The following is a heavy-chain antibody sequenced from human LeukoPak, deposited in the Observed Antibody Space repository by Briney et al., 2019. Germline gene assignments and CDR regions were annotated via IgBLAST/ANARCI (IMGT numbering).Heavy chain of an antibody. CDR1: GFTVSSDY. CDR2: ISGSGGST. Sequence: PGGSLRLSCAASGFTVSSDYMSWVRQAPGKGLEWVSAISGSGGSTYYADSVKGRFTISRDNSKNTLYLQMNSLRAEDTAVYYCAKVGSGWSVDYWGQGTLVTVSS. CDR3: AKVGSGWSVDY. D-gene: IGHD6-19*01. V-gene: IGHV3-23*01. J-gene: IGHJ4*02.